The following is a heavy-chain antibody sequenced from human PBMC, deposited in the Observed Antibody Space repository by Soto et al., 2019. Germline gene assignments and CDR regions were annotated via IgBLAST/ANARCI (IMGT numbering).Heavy chain of an antibody. CDR2: INAGNGNS. V-gene: IGHV1-3*01. CDR1: GYTFSSYA. Sequence: VKVSCKASGYTFSSYAMHWVRQAPGQRLEWMGWINAGNGNSKYSQKFQGRVTITRDTSASTAYMELSSLTSEDTAVYYCAREGGTYLTTAFDPWGQGTLVTVSS. J-gene: IGHJ5*02. CDR3: AREGGTYLTTAFDP. D-gene: IGHD1-26*01.